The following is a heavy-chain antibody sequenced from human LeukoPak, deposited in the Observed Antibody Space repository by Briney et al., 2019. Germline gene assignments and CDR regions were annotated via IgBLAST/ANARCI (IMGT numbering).Heavy chain of an antibody. CDR1: ADSLSDHH. CDR2: VSYTGRT. CDR3: ARLLDSDISGDPDTFDV. D-gene: IGHD3-22*01. J-gene: IGHJ3*01. V-gene: IGHV4-59*11. Sequence: SETLSLTCTVSADSLSDHHWSCLPHPPGKRLEWIGYVSYTGRTKYNPSLQSRVTLSIDTSKSQFSRKLTSVASADTAVYSCARLLDSDISGDPDTFDVWGQGTTVIVSS.